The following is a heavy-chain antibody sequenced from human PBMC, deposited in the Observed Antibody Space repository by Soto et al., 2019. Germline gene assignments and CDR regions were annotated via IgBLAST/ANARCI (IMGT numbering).Heavy chain of an antibody. V-gene: IGHV1-69*05. J-gene: IGHJ3*02. D-gene: IGHD3-9*01. CDR3: ARDAILRYFDWLLEGDAFDT. Sequence: SVEVSCKASGGTLSSYAISWVRQAPGQGLEWMGGIIPIFGTTNYAQKFQGRVTMTTDTSTSTAYMELRSLRSDDTAVYYCARDAILRYFDWLLEGDAFDTWGQGTMVTVSS. CDR1: GGTLSSYA. CDR2: IIPIFGTT.